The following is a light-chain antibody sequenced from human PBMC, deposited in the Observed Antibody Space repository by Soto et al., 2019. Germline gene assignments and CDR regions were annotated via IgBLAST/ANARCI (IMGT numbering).Light chain of an antibody. V-gene: IGLV2-14*01. CDR1: SSDLTYNS. J-gene: IGLJ1*01. CDR2: DVS. CDR3: SSSTPTRGLV. Sequence: QSVLTQPASVSGSLGQSISISCTEDSSDLTYNSVSWYQHHPHKAPKLIIYDVSYRPSGVSTRVSGSQSAGSASLTISGLQAEDEADYYCSSSTPTRGLVFGAGTKVTVL.